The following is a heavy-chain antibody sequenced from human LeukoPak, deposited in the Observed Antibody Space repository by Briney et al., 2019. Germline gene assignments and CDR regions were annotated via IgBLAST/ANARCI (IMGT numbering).Heavy chain of an antibody. D-gene: IGHD2-2*01. J-gene: IGHJ4*02. CDR3: AREVGYCSSTSCYYDY. V-gene: IGHV4-59*01. Sequence: SETLSLTCTVSGGSISSYYWSWIRQPPGKGLEWIGYIYYSGSTNYNPSLKSRVTISVDTSKNQFSLKLSSVTAADTAVYYCAREVGYCSSTSCYYDYWGQGTLVTVSS. CDR1: GGSISSYY. CDR2: IYYSGST.